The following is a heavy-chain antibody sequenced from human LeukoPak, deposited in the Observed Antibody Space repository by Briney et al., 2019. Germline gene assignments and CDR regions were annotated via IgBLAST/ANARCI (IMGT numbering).Heavy chain of an antibody. Sequence: ASVKVSCKASGYTFTSYDINWVRQATGQGLEWMGWMNPNSSNTGYAQKFQGRVTMTRNTSISTAYMELSSLRSEDTAVYYCARGRGHILGYCSSTSCYRPDYYYYMDVWGKGTTVTVSS. CDR3: ARGRGHILGYCSSTSCYRPDYYYYMDV. CDR1: GYTFTSYD. J-gene: IGHJ6*03. V-gene: IGHV1-8*01. D-gene: IGHD2-2*01. CDR2: MNPNSSNT.